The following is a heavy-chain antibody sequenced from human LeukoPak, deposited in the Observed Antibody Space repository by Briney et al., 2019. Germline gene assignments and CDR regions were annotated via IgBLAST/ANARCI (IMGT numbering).Heavy chain of an antibody. J-gene: IGHJ4*02. V-gene: IGHV4-61*02. CDR3: ARDADYSGYALGYFDY. D-gene: IGHD5-12*01. CDR1: GGSISSGSYY. Sequence: SQTLSLTCTVSGGSISSGSYYWSWIRQPAGKGLEWIGRINTSGSTDYTPSLKSRVTISVDTSKNQLSLKVNSVTAADTAVYYCARDADYSGYALGYFDYWGQGTLVTVSS. CDR2: INTSGST.